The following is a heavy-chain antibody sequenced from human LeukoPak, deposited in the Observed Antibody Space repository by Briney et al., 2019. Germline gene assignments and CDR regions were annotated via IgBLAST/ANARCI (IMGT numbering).Heavy chain of an antibody. CDR3: AKDRLGYCSGGSCVGVSRWFDP. D-gene: IGHD2-15*01. CDR1: GFTFSSYW. V-gene: IGHV3-23*01. CDR2: ISGSGGST. J-gene: IGHJ5*02. Sequence: GGSLRLSCAASGFTFSSYWMSWVRQAPGKGLEWVSAISGSGGSTYYADSVKGRFTISRDNSKNTLYLQMNSLRAEDTAVYYCAKDRLGYCSGGSCVGVSRWFDPWGQGTLVTVSS.